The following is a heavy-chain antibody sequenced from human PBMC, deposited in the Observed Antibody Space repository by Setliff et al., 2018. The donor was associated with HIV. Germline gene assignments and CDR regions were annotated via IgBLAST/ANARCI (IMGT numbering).Heavy chain of an antibody. Sequence: SETLSLTCAVYGESFSDYYWSWIRQPPGKGLEWIGEINHSESTNYNPSLKSRVTISVDTSKNHFSLKLSSVTTADTAVYYCARHRGNDDYVWGIYPSTGWGQGTLVTVSS. V-gene: IGHV4-34*01. CDR3: ARHRGNDDYVWGIYPSTG. CDR1: GESFSDYY. J-gene: IGHJ4*02. CDR2: INHSEST. D-gene: IGHD3-16*02.